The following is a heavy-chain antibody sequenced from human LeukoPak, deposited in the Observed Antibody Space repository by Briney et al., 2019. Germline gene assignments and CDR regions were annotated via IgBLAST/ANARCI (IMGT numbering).Heavy chain of an antibody. J-gene: IGHJ6*04. Sequence: GGSLRLSCAASGFTFSSYAMHWVRQAPGKGLEWVAVISYDGSNKYYADSVKGRFTISRDNSKNSLYLQMNSLRAEDTAVYYCARVGYCSSTSCYERDYYYNGMDVWGKGTTVTVSS. CDR1: GFTFSSYA. D-gene: IGHD2-2*01. CDR3: ARVGYCSSTSCYERDYYYNGMDV. V-gene: IGHV3-30-3*01. CDR2: ISYDGSNK.